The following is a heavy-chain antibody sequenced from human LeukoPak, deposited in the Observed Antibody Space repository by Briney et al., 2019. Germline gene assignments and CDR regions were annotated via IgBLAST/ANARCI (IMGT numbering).Heavy chain of an antibody. CDR3: ARGDYGDRFDP. CDR2: IYYSGST. Sequence: PSETLSLTCTDSGGSISSYYWSWIRQPPGKGLEWIGYIYYSGSTNYNPSLKSRVTISVDTSKNQFSLKLSSVTAADTAVYYCARGDYGDRFDPWGQGTLVTVSS. J-gene: IGHJ5*02. D-gene: IGHD4-17*01. V-gene: IGHV4-59*01. CDR1: GGSISSYY.